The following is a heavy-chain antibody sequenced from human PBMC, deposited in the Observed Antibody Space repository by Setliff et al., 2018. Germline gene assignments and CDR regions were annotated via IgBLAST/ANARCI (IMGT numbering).Heavy chain of an antibody. D-gene: IGHD3-22*01. CDR1: GYTFTDFG. V-gene: IGHV1-18*01. J-gene: IGHJ4*02. CDR3: ARINFYDSTAYYYAPHY. CDR2: ISPYTGNT. Sequence: ASVKVSCKASGYTFTDFGINWVRQAPGQGLEWMGWISPYTGNTYSAQRFQGRVTLTTDTSTSTAYLEVRSLTSDDTAIYYCARINFYDSTAYYYAPHYWGQGTLVTVSS.